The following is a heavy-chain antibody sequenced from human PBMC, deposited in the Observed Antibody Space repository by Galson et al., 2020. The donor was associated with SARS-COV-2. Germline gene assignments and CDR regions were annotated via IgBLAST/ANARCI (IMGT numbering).Heavy chain of an antibody. V-gene: IGHV1-46*01. CDR2: INPRDDIT. CDR3: AREWGDKGSSVFDY. J-gene: IGHJ4*02. D-gene: IGHD2-21*01. CDR1: VYAFTSYH. Sequence: ASVNVSCKTSVYAFTSYHVHWVRQAPGQGLEWVGIINPRDDITAYAQRFQGRVTMTRDTFTSTVYMELSSLRPADTAVYYCAREWGDKGSSVFDYWGRGTLVNVSS.